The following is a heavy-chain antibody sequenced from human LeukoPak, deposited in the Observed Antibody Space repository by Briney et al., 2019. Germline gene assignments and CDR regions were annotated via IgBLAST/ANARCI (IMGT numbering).Heavy chain of an antibody. Sequence: GGSLRLSCAASGFTFSNAWMSWVRQAPGKGLEWVSSISGSGASTYYADSVKGRFTISRDNSKNTLYLQMNSLRAEDTAVYYCANLHYDILTGYIYYFDYWGQGTLVTVSS. J-gene: IGHJ4*02. CDR3: ANLHYDILTGYIYYFDY. D-gene: IGHD3-9*01. CDR1: GFTFSNAW. V-gene: IGHV3-23*01. CDR2: ISGSGAST.